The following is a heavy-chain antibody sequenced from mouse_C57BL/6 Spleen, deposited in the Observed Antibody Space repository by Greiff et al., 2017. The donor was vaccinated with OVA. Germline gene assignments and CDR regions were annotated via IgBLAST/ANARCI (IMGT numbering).Heavy chain of an antibody. Sequence: VQLQQSGPELVKPGASVKISCKASGYAFSSSWMNWVKQRPGKGLEWIGRIYPGDGDTNYNGKFKGKATLTADKSSSTAYMQLSSLTSEDSAVYFCARGGGFGYDYDDWYFDVWGTGTTVTVSS. V-gene: IGHV1-82*01. CDR1: GYAFSSSW. CDR2: IYPGDGDT. J-gene: IGHJ1*03. CDR3: ARGGGFGYDYDDWYFDV. D-gene: IGHD2-4*01.